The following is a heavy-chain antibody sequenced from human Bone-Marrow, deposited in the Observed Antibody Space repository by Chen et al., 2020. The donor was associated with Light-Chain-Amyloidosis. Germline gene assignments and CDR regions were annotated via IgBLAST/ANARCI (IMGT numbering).Heavy chain of an antibody. CDR3: EKDDDRRLYYYYMDV. J-gene: IGHJ6*03. Sequence: QVQLVESGGGVVQPGGSLRLSCAASGFTFSSYGMHWVRQAPGKGLEWARQAARKVVEGVFLRRDERNNKYYADAMRGLFTTSRDNSKNTLLLQMNRLRAEDTAVYYGEKDDDRRLYYYYMDVWGKGTTVTVSS. D-gene: IGHD6-25*01. CDR2: RRDERNNK. CDR1: GFTFSSYG. V-gene: IGHV3-30*02.